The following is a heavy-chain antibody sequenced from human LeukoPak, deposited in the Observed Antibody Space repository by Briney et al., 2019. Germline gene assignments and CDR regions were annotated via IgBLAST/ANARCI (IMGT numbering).Heavy chain of an antibody. Sequence: HSGGSLRPSCAASGFTASSNYTSWVRQAPGEGRGWVSVIYTDGSTYYATSVEGRFIISRDTSKNTLYLQMNSLRAEDTAVYYCAREGSHLYYYNIDVWGKGTTVTVSS. D-gene: IGHD3-10*01. J-gene: IGHJ6*03. CDR2: IYTDGST. CDR3: AREGSHLYYYNIDV. CDR1: GFTASSNY. V-gene: IGHV3-53*01.